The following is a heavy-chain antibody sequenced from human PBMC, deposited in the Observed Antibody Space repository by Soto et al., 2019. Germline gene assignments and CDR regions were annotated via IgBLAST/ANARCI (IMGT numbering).Heavy chain of an antibody. CDR1: GGSISSYY. D-gene: IGHD1-26*01. V-gene: IGHV4-59*01. CDR3: ARGGGATLLWRETYYFDY. J-gene: IGHJ4*02. Sequence: SETLSLTCTVSGGSISSYYWSWIRQPPGKGLEWIGYIYYSGSTNYNPSLKSRVTISVDTSKNQFSLKLSSVTAADTAVYYCARGGGATLLWRETYYFDYWGQGTLVTVS. CDR2: IYYSGST.